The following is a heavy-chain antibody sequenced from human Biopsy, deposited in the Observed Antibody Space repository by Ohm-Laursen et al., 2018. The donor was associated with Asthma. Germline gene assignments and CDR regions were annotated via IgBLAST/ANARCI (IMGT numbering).Heavy chain of an antibody. CDR2: IYYSGTT. CDR3: VRGSSSRHHGPFHYYYGLDV. J-gene: IGHJ6*02. V-gene: IGHV4-39*01. CDR1: GDSITSGGCC. D-gene: IGHD6-13*01. Sequence: GTLSLTCTVSGDSITSGGCCWNWIRQPPGKGLEWIGSIYYSGTTYYNPSLESRVTVSADTSKNQFSLKLTSVTAADTAVYYCVRGSSSRHHGPFHYYYGLDVWGQGTTATVSS.